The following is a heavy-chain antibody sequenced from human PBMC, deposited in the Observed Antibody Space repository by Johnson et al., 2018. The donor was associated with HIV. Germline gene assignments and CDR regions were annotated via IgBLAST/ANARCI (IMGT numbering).Heavy chain of an antibody. Sequence: VQLVQSGGGLVQPGRSLRLSCAASGFTFDDYAMHWVRQAPGKGLEWVSGISWNSGSIGYADSVKGRFTISRDNSKNTLHLQMNSLKPEDTAVYYCARGIRFVEAGRENDGFDVWGQGTVVTVSS. CDR2: ISWNSGSI. J-gene: IGHJ3*01. CDR3: ARGIRFVEAGRENDGFDV. CDR1: GFTFDDYA. D-gene: IGHD4-17*01. V-gene: IGHV3-9*01.